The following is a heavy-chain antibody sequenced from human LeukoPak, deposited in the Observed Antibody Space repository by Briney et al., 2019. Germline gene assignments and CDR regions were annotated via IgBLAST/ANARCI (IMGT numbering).Heavy chain of an antibody. D-gene: IGHD6-19*01. CDR2: IYPGDSDT. J-gene: IGHJ4*02. CDR3: ARHERSSGWYLDY. V-gene: IGHV5-51*01. CDR1: GYSFTNYW. Sequence: GESLKISCKGSGYSFTNYWIGWVRQMPGKGLEWMGIIYPGDSDTKYSPSFQGQVTISADKSTSTAYLQWSSLKASDTAMYYCARHERSSGWYLDYWGQGTLVTVSS.